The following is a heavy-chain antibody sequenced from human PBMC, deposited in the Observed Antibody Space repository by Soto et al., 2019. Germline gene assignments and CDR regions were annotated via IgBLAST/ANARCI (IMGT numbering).Heavy chain of an antibody. CDR3: ARDLWGYCGTDCYPLDV. V-gene: IGHV4-59*01. J-gene: IGHJ6*02. Sequence: QVRLQESGPGLVKPSETLSLTCTVSGGCISRYYWSWIRQPPGKGLEWIGYLYNAGSTIYNPSLKSRVTLSVDISQNQFSLNLNYVTAADTAVYYCARDLWGYCGTDCYPLDVWGQGSTVTVSS. CDR1: GGCISRYY. D-gene: IGHD2-21*02. CDR2: LYNAGST.